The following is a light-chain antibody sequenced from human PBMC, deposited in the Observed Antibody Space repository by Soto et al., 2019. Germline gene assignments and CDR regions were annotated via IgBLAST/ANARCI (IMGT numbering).Light chain of an antibody. J-gene: IGLJ3*02. CDR1: SSDVGRYNY. CDR3: NSYAGGDWV. CDR2: EVS. V-gene: IGLV2-8*01. Sequence: QSALTQPPSASGSLGQSVTIHCTGTSSDVGRYNYVSWYQQHPGKVPKLLIYEVSNRPSGVPDRFSGSKSGNTASLTVSGLQPEDEADYYCNSYAGGDWVFGVGTKLTVL.